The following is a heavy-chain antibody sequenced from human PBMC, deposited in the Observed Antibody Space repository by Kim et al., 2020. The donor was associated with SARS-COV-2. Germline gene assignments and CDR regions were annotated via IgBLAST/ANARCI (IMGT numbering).Heavy chain of an antibody. CDR3: AISYPGYCSSTSCQNWFDP. D-gene: IGHD2-2*01. Sequence: ASVKVSCKASGYTFTGYYMHWVRQAPGQGLEWMGRINPNSGGTNYAQKFQGRVTMTRDTSISTAYMELSRLRSDDTAVYYCAISYPGYCSSTSCQNWFDPWGQGTLVTVSS. CDR2: INPNSGGT. J-gene: IGHJ5*02. V-gene: IGHV1-2*06. CDR1: GYTFTGYY.